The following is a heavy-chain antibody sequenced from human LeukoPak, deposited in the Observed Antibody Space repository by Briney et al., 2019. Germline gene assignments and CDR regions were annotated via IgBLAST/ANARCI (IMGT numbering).Heavy chain of an antibody. CDR3: AKARWLQSLLFDY. J-gene: IGHJ4*02. CDR1: GFTFSSYA. CDR2: ISGSGGST. Sequence: GGSLRLSCAASGFTFSSYAMSWVRQAPGKGLEWASAISGSGGSTYYADSVKGRFTISRDNSKNTLYLQMNSLRAEDTAVYYCAKARWLQSLLFDYWGQGTLVTVSS. V-gene: IGHV3-23*01. D-gene: IGHD5-24*01.